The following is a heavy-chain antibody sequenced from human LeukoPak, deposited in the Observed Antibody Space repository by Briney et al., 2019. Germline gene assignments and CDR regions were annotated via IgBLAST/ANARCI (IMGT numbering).Heavy chain of an antibody. Sequence: RPPPREGLGLVGNIYYSGSTYYNPSLKSRVTISVDTSKDQFSLKLSSVTAADTAVYFCARDRANSPYYFDCWGQGTLVTVSS. CDR3: ARDRANSPYYFDC. J-gene: IGHJ4*02. CDR2: IYYSGST. D-gene: IGHD4/OR15-4a*01. V-gene: IGHV4-30-4*01.